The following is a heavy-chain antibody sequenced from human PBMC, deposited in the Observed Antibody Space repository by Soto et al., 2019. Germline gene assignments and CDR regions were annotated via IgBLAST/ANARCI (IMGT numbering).Heavy chain of an antibody. D-gene: IGHD4-4*01. J-gene: IGHJ4*02. CDR3: IMTTVGY. CDR2: ISGSGGST. Sequence: PGGSLRLSCAASGFTFSSYAMSWVRQAPGKGLEWVSAISGSGGSTYYADSVKGRFTISRDNSKNTLYLQMSSLKTEDTAMYYCIMTTVGYWGQGTQVTVSS. V-gene: IGHV3-23*01. CDR1: GFTFSSYA.